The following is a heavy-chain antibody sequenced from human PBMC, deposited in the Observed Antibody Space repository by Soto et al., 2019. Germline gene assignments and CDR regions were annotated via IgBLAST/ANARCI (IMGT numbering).Heavy chain of an antibody. CDR2: IYHSGST. V-gene: IGHV4-30-2*01. J-gene: IGHJ3*02. CDR3: ARGYGCNSGNAFDI. Sequence: QLQLQESGSGLVKPSQTLSLTCAVSGGSISSGGYSWSWIRQPPGKGLEWIGYIYHSGSTYYNPSLKRRVTISVDRSKNQLSLKLSSVTAADTAVYYCARGYGCNSGNAFDIWGQGIMVTVSS. D-gene: IGHD7-27*01. CDR1: GGSISSGGYS.